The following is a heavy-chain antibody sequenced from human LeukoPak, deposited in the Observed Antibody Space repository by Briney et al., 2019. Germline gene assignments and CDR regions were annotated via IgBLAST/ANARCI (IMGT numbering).Heavy chain of an antibody. Sequence: SVKVSCKASGGTFSSYAISWVRQAPGQGLEWMGRIIPIFGTANYAQKFQGRVTITTDESTSTAYMELSSLRSEDTAVYYCARDLLGATSTDYWGQGTLDTVSS. V-gene: IGHV1-69*05. J-gene: IGHJ4*02. D-gene: IGHD1-26*01. CDR3: ARDLLGATSTDY. CDR2: IIPIFGTA. CDR1: GGTFSSYA.